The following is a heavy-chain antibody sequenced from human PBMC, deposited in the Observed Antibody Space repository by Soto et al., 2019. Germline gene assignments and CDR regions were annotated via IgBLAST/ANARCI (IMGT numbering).Heavy chain of an antibody. V-gene: IGHV3-23*01. Sequence: GGSVRLSAAASGFTFSGYCMSRVRQSPGKRVELVSAISVTGGSTYYGGSGKGRFTISRDNSKNTLYLQINSLRAEDTAVYYCAKDQYSSGPFDIWGQRPMVTVSS. CDR2: ISVTGGST. J-gene: IGHJ3*02. CDR3: AKDQYSSGPFDI. D-gene: IGHD6-19*01. CDR1: GFTFSGYC.